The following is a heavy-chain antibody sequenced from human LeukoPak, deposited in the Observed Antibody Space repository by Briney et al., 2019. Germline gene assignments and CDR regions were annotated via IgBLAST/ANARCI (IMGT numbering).Heavy chain of an antibody. Sequence: GGSLRLSCAASGFTFSSYAMSWVRQAPGKGLEWVAVISYDGSNKYYADSVKGRFTISRDNSKNTLYLQMNSLRAEDTAVYYCAKDSGGSYNNWFDPWGQGTLVTVSS. J-gene: IGHJ5*02. CDR1: GFTFSSYA. CDR2: ISYDGSNK. V-gene: IGHV3-30*18. CDR3: AKDSGGSYNNWFDP. D-gene: IGHD1-26*01.